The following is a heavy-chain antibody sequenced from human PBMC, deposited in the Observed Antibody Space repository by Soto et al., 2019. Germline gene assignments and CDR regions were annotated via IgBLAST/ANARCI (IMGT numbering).Heavy chain of an antibody. J-gene: IGHJ4*02. CDR1: GYTFSDSA. CDR2: IRSKANSYAT. Sequence: EVQLVESGGGLVQPGGSLKLSCAASGYTFSDSAMHWVRQASGKGLEWVGRIRSKANSYATVYAASVKGRFTISRDDSKNTAYLQMNSLKTEDTAVYYCARLWSEREANFDSWGQGTLVSVSS. CDR3: ARLWSEREANFDS. V-gene: IGHV3-73*02. D-gene: IGHD1-26*01.